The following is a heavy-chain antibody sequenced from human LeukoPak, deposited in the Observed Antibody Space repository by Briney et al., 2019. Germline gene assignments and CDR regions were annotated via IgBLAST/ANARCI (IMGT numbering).Heavy chain of an antibody. CDR1: GFTFSNYG. J-gene: IGHJ1*01. V-gene: IGHV3-33*01. Sequence: GSLRLSCAASGFTFSNYGMHWVRQAPGKGLEWVAIIWFDGSYKYYADSVKGRFTISRDNSKNTLYLQMNSLRAEDTAVYYCARGEYYDSSGYSQYFQHWGQGTLVTVSS. D-gene: IGHD3-22*01. CDR2: IWFDGSYK. CDR3: ARGEYYDSSGYSQYFQH.